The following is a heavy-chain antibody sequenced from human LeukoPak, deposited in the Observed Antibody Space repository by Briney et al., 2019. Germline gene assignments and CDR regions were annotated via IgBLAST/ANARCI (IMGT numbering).Heavy chain of an antibody. D-gene: IGHD2/OR15-2a*01. J-gene: IGHJ4*02. CDR2: INHSGST. V-gene: IGHV4-34*01. CDR1: GGSFSGYY. Sequence: PSETLSLTCAVYGGSFSGYYWSWTRQPPGKGLEWIGEINHSGSTNYNPSLKSRVTISVDTSKNQFSLKLSSVTAADTAVYYCARDDPNKYYFDYWGQGTLVTVSS. CDR3: ARDDPNKYYFDY.